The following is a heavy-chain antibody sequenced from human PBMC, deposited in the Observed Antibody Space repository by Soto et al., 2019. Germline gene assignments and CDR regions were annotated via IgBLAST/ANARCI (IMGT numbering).Heavy chain of an antibody. D-gene: IGHD3-3*01. V-gene: IGHV3-30-3*01. CDR1: GFTFSRYA. CDR2: ISYDGSNT. CDR3: ARGYYDFWSGYYGMAHAFDI. J-gene: IGHJ3*02. Sequence: RLSCAASGFTFSRYAMHWVRQAPGEGLEWVAVISYDGSNTYYADSVKGRFTISRDNSKNTLYLQMNSLRAEDTPVYYSARGYYDFWSGYYGMAHAFDIWGQGTMVTVSS.